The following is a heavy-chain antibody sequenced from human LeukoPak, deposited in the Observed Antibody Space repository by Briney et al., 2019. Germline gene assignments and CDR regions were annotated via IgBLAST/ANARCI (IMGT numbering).Heavy chain of an antibody. CDR3: AISYGDYPGDYFDY. Sequence: GGSLRLSCAASEFSVGSNYMTWVRQAPGKGLEWVSLIYSGGSTYYADSVKGRFTISRDNSKNTLYLQMNSLRAEDTAVYYCAISYGDYPGDYFDYWGQGTLVTVSS. D-gene: IGHD4-17*01. J-gene: IGHJ4*02. V-gene: IGHV3-66*01. CDR2: IYSGGST. CDR1: EFSVGSNY.